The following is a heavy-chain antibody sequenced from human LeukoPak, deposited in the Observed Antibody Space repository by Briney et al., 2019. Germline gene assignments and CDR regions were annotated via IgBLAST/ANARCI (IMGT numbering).Heavy chain of an antibody. D-gene: IGHD1-26*01. CDR3: ARGLMGAFYMDV. J-gene: IGHJ6*03. Sequence: GASVKVSCKASGYTFTSYYMHWVRQAPGQGLEWMGIINPSGGSTSYAQKFQGRVIITRNTSISTAYMELSSLRSEDTAVYYCARGLMGAFYMDVWGKGTTVTVSS. V-gene: IGHV1-46*01. CDR1: GYTFTSYY. CDR2: INPSGGST.